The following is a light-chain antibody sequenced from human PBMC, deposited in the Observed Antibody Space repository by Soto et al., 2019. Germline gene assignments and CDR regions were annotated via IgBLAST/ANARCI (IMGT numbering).Light chain of an antibody. J-gene: IGLJ2*01. CDR1: SSDVGGHNY. CDR2: EVS. Sequence: QSALTQPASVSGSPGQSITISCTGTSSDVGGHNYVSWYQQHPGKAPKLMIYEVSNRPSGVSNRFSGSKSGNTASLTISGIQAEDEDDYYCSSYTSSSTLVFGGGTKVTVL. V-gene: IGLV2-14*01. CDR3: SSYTSSSTLV.